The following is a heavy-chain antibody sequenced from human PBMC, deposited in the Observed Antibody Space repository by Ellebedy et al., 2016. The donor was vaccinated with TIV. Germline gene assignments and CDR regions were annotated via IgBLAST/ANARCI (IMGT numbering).Heavy chain of an antibody. CDR2: IYYSGST. CDR1: GGSISSSSYY. D-gene: IGHD6-13*01. Sequence: MPSETLSLTCTVSGGSISSSSYYRGWIRQPPGKGLEWIGSIYYSGSTYYNPSLKSRVTISVDTSKNQFSLKLSSVTAADTAVYYCARHNAGYFDYWGQGTLVTVSS. J-gene: IGHJ4*02. CDR3: ARHNAGYFDY. V-gene: IGHV4-39*01.